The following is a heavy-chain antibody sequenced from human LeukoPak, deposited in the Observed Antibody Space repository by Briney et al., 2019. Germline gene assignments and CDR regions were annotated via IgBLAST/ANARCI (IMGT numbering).Heavy chain of an antibody. CDR2: ISAYNGNT. J-gene: IGHJ4*02. Sequence: ASVKVSCKASGYTFTRYGICWVRQAPGHGLEWVGWISAYNGNTNYAQKLQGRVTMTTDTSTSTAYMELRSLRSDDTAVYYCARVHVLLWFGEVYYFDYWGQGTLVTVSS. CDR1: GYTFTRYG. D-gene: IGHD3-10*01. CDR3: ARVHVLLWFGEVYYFDY. V-gene: IGHV1-18*01.